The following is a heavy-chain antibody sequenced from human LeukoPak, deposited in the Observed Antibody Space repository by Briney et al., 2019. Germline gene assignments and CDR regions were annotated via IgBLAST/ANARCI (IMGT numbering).Heavy chain of an antibody. CDR1: EFTFNNYT. D-gene: IGHD7-27*01. CDR2: INNSSRYI. V-gene: IGHV3-21*01. J-gene: IGHJ6*02. CDR3: ARDLGIVYYYGMDV. Sequence: PGGSLRLSCAPSEFTFNNYTLNWVRQVPGKGLEWVSSINNSSRYISYADSVNGRSTISRDNAKNSLYLQMNSLRAEDTAVYYCARDLGIVYYYGMDVWGQGTTVIVSS.